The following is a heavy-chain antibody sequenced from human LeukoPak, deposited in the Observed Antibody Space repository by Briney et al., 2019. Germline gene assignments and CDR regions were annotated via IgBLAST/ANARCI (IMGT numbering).Heavy chain of an antibody. D-gene: IGHD4-17*01. Sequence: ASVKVSCKASGYTFTGYYMHWVRRAPGQGLEWMGWINPNSGGTNYAQKFQGRVTMTRDTSISTAYMELSRLRSDDTAVYYCATPTVYYYYGMDVWGQGTTVTVSS. V-gene: IGHV1-2*02. CDR3: ATPTVYYYYGMDV. CDR2: INPNSGGT. J-gene: IGHJ6*02. CDR1: GYTFTGYY.